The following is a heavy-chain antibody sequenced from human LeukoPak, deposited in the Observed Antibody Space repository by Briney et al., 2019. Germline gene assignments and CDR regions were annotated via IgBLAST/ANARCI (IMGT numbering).Heavy chain of an antibody. CDR3: ARDPGGDDAFDI. J-gene: IGHJ3*02. CDR2: IYSGGST. V-gene: IGHV3-66*01. CDR1: GFTVSSNY. Sequence: GGSLRLSCAAPGFTVSSNYMSWVRQAPGKGLEWVSVIYSGGSTYYADSVKGRFTISRDNSKSTLYLQMNSLRAEDTAVYYCARDPGGDDAFDIWGQGTMVTVSS. D-gene: IGHD4-23*01.